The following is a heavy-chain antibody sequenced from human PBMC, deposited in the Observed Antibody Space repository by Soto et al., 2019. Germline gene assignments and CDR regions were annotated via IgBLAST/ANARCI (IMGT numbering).Heavy chain of an antibody. Sequence: PGGSLRLSCAASGFTFSSYAMHWVRQAPGKGLEWVAVISYDGSNKYYADSVKGRFTISRDNSKNTLYLQMNSLRAEDTAVYYCARDQDCSGGSCYPHYYYYGMDVWGQGTTVT. CDR2: ISYDGSNK. CDR3: ARDQDCSGGSCYPHYYYYGMDV. CDR1: GFTFSSYA. D-gene: IGHD2-15*01. J-gene: IGHJ6*02. V-gene: IGHV3-30-3*01.